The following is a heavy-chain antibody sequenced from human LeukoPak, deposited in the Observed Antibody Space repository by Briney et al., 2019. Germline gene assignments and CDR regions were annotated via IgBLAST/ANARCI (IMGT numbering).Heavy chain of an antibody. D-gene: IGHD3-10*01. CDR2: ISSNGGST. Sequence: GGSLRLSCSASGFTFSSYAMHWVRQAPGKGLEYVSAISSNGGSTYYGDSVKGRFTISRDNRESTVFLQMTSLRPEDTAVYYCVKDTPSAGSWAALDIWGQGTKVTVFS. J-gene: IGHJ3*02. V-gene: IGHV3-64D*09. CDR3: VKDTPSAGSWAALDI. CDR1: GFTFSSYA.